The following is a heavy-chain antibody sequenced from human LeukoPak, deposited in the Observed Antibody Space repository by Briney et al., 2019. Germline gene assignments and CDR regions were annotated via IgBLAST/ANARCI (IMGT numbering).Heavy chain of an antibody. Sequence: GGSLRLSCAASGFTFSSYAMSWVRQAPGKGLEWVSAISGSGGSTYYADSVKGRFTISRDNSKNTLYLQMTSLRAEDTAVYYCAKDQPQITFGGVIVPSLDYWGQGTLVTVSS. J-gene: IGHJ4*02. CDR1: GFTFSSYA. D-gene: IGHD3-16*02. CDR2: ISGSGGST. CDR3: AKDQPQITFGGVIVPSLDY. V-gene: IGHV3-23*01.